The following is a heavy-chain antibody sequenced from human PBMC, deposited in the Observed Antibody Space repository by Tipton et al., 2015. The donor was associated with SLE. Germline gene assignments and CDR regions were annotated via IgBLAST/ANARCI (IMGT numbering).Heavy chain of an antibody. CDR2: IYASGST. CDR3: ARALFGVVSPFDY. V-gene: IGHV4-4*07. CDR1: DGSISDYY. Sequence: TLSLTCTVSDGSISDYYWTWIRQPAGEGLEWIGRIYASGSTNYNPSLKSRVTISVDTSKNQFSLKLSSVTAADTAVYYCARALFGVVSPFDYWGQGTLVTVSS. D-gene: IGHD3-3*01. J-gene: IGHJ4*02.